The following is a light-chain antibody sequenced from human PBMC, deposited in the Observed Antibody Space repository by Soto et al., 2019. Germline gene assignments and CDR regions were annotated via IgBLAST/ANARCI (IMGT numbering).Light chain of an antibody. CDR3: AAWDDSLNGPV. J-gene: IGLJ2*01. CDR2: NTN. Sequence: QSVLTQPPTSSGTPGQRVARACSRSSSDVGSNSVRWYQQFPGAAPKVLIYNTNQRPSGVPDRFSGSKSGTSASLAISGLQPEDEADYYCAAWDDSLNGPVFGGGTKLTVL. CDR1: SSDVGSNS. V-gene: IGLV1-44*01.